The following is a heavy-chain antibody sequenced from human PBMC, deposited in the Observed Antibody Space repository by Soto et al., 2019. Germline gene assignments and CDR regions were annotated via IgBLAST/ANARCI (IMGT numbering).Heavy chain of an antibody. V-gene: IGHV4-39*01. CDR2: IYYSGST. CDR1: GGSISSSSYY. Sequence: QLQLQASGPGLVKPSETLSLTCTVSGGSISSSSYYCGGIRQPPGKGLEWVGSIYYSGSTYYNPSLKRRVTISVDTSKNQFSLKLSSVTAADTAVYYCARLVCSGGSCYSPWGQGTLVTVSS. J-gene: IGHJ5*02. CDR3: ARLVCSGGSCYSP. D-gene: IGHD2-15*01.